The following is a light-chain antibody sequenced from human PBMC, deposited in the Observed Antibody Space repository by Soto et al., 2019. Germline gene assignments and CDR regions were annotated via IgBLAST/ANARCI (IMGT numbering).Light chain of an antibody. J-gene: IGKJ2*01. Sequence: DIQMTQSPSSLSASVGDRVTITCRASQSISSYLNWYQQKPGKAPKFLIYVASTLQSGVPSRFSGRGSGTDFTLPITSLQPEDFAIYYCQQSYRSPYTFGQGTKLEIK. CDR3: QQSYRSPYT. CDR2: VAS. V-gene: IGKV1-39*01. CDR1: QSISSY.